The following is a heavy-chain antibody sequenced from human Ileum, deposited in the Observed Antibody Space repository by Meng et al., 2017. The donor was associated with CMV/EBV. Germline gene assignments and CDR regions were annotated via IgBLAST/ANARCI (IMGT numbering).Heavy chain of an antibody. V-gene: IGHV1-2*02. Sequence: SGYSFTGYYMHWVRQAPGQGLEWMGWINPNSGGTNYAQKFQGRVTMTRDTSISTAYMELSRLRSADTAVYYCARDIVVVPAAIGFDPWGQGTLVTVSS. CDR2: INPNSGGT. J-gene: IGHJ5*02. CDR3: ARDIVVVPAAIGFDP. D-gene: IGHD2-2*01. CDR1: GYSFTGYY.